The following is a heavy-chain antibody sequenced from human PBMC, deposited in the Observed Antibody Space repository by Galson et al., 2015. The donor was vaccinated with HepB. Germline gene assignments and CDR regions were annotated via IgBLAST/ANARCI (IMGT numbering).Heavy chain of an antibody. J-gene: IGHJ3*02. Sequence: SLRLSCAASGFTFSGFYMTWIRQAPGKGLEWVSYISSPGTDIYYADSVKGRFTISRDNTKNSLYLQMNSLRVEDTAVFYCARAAYWGKGAFDIWGQGTMVIVSS. CDR3: ARAAYWGKGAFDI. V-gene: IGHV3-11*01. D-gene: IGHD7-27*01. CDR1: GFTFSGFY. CDR2: ISSPGTDI.